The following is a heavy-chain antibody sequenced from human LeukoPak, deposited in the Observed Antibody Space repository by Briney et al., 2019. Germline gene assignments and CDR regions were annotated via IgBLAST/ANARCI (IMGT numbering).Heavy chain of an antibody. J-gene: IGHJ4*02. CDR3: ARDAGDRGGFDY. CDR1: GFTVSSNY. V-gene: IGHV3-66*01. CDR2: IYSGGST. D-gene: IGHD7-27*01. Sequence: SGGSLRLSCSASGFTVSSNYMSWVRQAPGKGLEWVSVIYSGGSTYYADSVKGRFTISRDNSKNTLYLQMNSLRAEDTAVYYCARDAGDRGGFDYWGQGTLVTVSS.